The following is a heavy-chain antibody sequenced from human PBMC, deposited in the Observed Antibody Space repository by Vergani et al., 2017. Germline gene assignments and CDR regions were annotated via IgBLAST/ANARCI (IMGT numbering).Heavy chain of an antibody. Sequence: QVQLVESGGGVVQPGRSLRLSCAASGFTFSSYGMHWVRQAPGKGLEWVAVIWYDGSNKYYADSVKGRFTISRDNSKNTLYLQMNSLRAEDTAVYYCAKGYPRFDYWGQGTLVTVSS. CDR2: IWYDGSNK. CDR1: GFTFSSYG. J-gene: IGHJ4*02. CDR3: AKGYPRFDY. D-gene: IGHD1-1*01. V-gene: IGHV3-33*06.